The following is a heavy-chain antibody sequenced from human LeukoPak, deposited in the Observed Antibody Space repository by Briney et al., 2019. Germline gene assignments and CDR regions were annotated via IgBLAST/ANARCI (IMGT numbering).Heavy chain of an antibody. Sequence: GGSLRLSCAASGFTFTNFAMHWVRQAPGKGLVWVAVIWSDGSRKEYIDSVKDRFTVSRDNSKNTLYLQMNSLRAEDTALYFCAKDLGILRSGERHPDNWFDSWGQGTLVTVSS. CDR2: IWSDGSRK. D-gene: IGHD1-1*01. CDR1: GFTFTNFA. J-gene: IGHJ5*01. V-gene: IGHV3-33*06. CDR3: AKDLGILRSGERHPDNWFDS.